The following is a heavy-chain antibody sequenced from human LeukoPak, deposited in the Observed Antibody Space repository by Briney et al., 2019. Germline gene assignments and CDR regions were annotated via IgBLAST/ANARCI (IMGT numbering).Heavy chain of an antibody. Sequence: GGSLRLSCTASGFTFKNYAMSWVRQAPGKGLEWVSAISGDGGSTYYADSVKGRFTISRDNSRNTLYLQVDSLRAEDTAVYYCAREDSNSYGSWSYYNDDCWGQGTLVTVSS. CDR3: AREDSNSYGSWSYYNDDC. D-gene: IGHD3-10*01. J-gene: IGHJ4*02. V-gene: IGHV3-23*01. CDR2: ISGDGGST. CDR1: GFTFKNYA.